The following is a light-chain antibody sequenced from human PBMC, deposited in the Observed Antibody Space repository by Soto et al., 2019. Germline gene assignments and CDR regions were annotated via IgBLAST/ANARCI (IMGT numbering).Light chain of an antibody. CDR1: QSVTSNY. V-gene: IGKV3-20*01. CDR2: ATS. J-gene: IGKJ4*01. CDR3: QQYGSSPVT. Sequence: DIVLTQSPGTLSLSPGERAALSCRASQSVTSNYLAWYQQKPGQAPRLIIYATSIKATGISDRFSGSGSGTDFTLTISRLKPEDFAVYFCQQYGSSPVTFVGGTRVEMK.